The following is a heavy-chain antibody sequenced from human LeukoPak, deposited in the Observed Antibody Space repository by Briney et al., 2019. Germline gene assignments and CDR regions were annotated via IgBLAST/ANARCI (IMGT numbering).Heavy chain of an antibody. D-gene: IGHD1-26*01. V-gene: IGHV4-34*01. J-gene: IGHJ4*02. CDR3: ALTWGDY. CDR2: INHSGST. Sequence: SETLSLTCTVSGGSISSYYWSWIRQPPGKGLEWIGEINHSGSTNYNPSLKSRVTISVDTSKNQFSLKLSSVTAADTAVYYCALTWGDYWGQGTLVTVSS. CDR1: GGSISSYY.